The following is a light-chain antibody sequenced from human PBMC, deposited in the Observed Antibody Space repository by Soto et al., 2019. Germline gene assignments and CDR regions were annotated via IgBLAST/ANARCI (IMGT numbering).Light chain of an antibody. CDR1: QSVGTF. CDR3: QHRTNWPRT. J-gene: IGKJ2*01. CDR2: DAS. V-gene: IGKV3-11*01. Sequence: EIVLTQSPATLSLSPGERATLSCRASQSVGTFLAWYQQKPGQAPRLIIYDASNRATGIPARFSGTGSGTDFALTISSVVPEFFAFYYCQHRTNWPRTFVQGTKLDIK.